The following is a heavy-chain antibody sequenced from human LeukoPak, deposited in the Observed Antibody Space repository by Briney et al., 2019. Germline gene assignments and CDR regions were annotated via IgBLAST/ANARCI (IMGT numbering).Heavy chain of an antibody. Sequence: PGGSLRLSCATSGFTLSRYAMHWIRQAPGKGLEWVAIMSYDVSNKYYADSVKGRFTVSRDNSKTTLYLQMNSLRAEDTAVYYCARDLYGGSRAYFDSWGQGTLVTVSS. CDR3: ARDLYGGSRAYFDS. J-gene: IGHJ4*02. CDR1: GFTLSRYA. V-gene: IGHV3-30*04. D-gene: IGHD4-23*01. CDR2: MSYDVSNK.